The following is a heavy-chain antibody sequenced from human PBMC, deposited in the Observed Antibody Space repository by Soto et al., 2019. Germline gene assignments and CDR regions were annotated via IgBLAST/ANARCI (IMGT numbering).Heavy chain of an antibody. CDR1: GYIFTTYA. Sequence: ASVKVSCKASGYIFTTYAMHWVRQAPGQRLEWMGWINAGNGNTKYSQRFQGRVTITRDTSASTAYMELSSLRSEDTAVYCCARRGTAALSQDWLGPWGQGTLVTVSS. J-gene: IGHJ5*02. D-gene: IGHD2-21*02. CDR2: INAGNGNT. CDR3: ARRGTAALSQDWLGP. V-gene: IGHV1-3*01.